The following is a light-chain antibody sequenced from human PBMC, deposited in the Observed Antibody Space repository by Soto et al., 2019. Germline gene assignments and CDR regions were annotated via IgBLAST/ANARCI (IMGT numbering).Light chain of an antibody. CDR2: DNS. Sequence: QSVLTQPPSVSGAPGQRVTISCTGSSSNIGAGYNVHWYQQLPGTAPKLLIYDNSDRPSGVPDRFSGSKSGTSASLAITGLQAEDEADYYCQSYDSSLSGCVVFGGGTKLPVL. V-gene: IGLV1-40*01. CDR3: QSYDSSLSGCVV. CDR1: SSNIGAGYN. J-gene: IGLJ2*01.